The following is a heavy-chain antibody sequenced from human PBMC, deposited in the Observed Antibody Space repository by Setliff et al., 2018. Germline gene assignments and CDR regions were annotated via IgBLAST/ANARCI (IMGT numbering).Heavy chain of an antibody. J-gene: IGHJ6*03. CDR2: VDPEDGET. V-gene: IGHV1-69-2*01. Sequence: ASVKVSCKASGYTFTDYYMHWVQQAPGKGLEWMGRVDPEDGETIYAEKFQGRVTITADTSTDTAYMELSSLRSEDTAVYYCASSVVTGVYYYYYMDVWGKGTTVTVSS. CDR1: GYTFTDYY. D-gene: IGHD3-22*01. CDR3: ASSVVTGVYYYYYMDV.